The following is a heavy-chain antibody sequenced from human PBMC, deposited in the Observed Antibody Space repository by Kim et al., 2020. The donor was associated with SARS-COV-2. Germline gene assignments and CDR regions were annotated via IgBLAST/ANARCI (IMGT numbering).Heavy chain of an antibody. Sequence: SETLSLTCTVSGGSISSSSYYWGWIRQPPGKGLEWIGSIYYSGSTYYNPSLKSRVTISVDTSKNQFSLKLSSVTAADTAVYYCARQTGGMIAPDGMDVWGQGTTVTVSS. CDR1: GGSISSSSYY. CDR3: ARQTGGMIAPDGMDV. J-gene: IGHJ6*02. V-gene: IGHV4-39*01. CDR2: IYYSGST. D-gene: IGHD3-22*01.